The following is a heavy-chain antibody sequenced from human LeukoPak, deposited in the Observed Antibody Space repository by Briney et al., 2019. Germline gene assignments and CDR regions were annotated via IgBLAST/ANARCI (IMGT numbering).Heavy chain of an antibody. CDR1: GYTFTGYY. Sequence: GASVNVSCKASGYTFTGYYMHWVRQAPGQGLEWMGRINPNSGGTNYAQKFQGRVTMTRDTSISTAYMELSRLRSDDTAVYYCARDYTVTTVFDYWGQGTLVTVSS. CDR2: INPNSGGT. D-gene: IGHD4-17*01. J-gene: IGHJ4*02. V-gene: IGHV1-2*06. CDR3: ARDYTVTTVFDY.